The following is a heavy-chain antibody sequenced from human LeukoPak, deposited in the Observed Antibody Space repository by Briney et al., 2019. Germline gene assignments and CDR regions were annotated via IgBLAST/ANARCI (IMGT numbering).Heavy chain of an antibody. J-gene: IGHJ4*02. CDR1: GGSISSGGYY. V-gene: IGHV4-39*07. D-gene: IGHD1-26*01. CDR2: IYHSGST. Sequence: PSETLSLTCTVSGGSISSGGYYWGWIRQPPGKGLEWIGSIYHSGSTYYNPSLKSRVTISVDTSKNQFSLKLSSVTAADTAVYYCARSGSGSYHGFDYWGQGTLVTVSS. CDR3: ARSGSGSYHGFDY.